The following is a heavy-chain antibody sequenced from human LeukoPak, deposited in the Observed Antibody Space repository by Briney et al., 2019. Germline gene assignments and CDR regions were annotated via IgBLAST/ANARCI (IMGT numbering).Heavy chain of an antibody. CDR2: ISGSGGST. J-gene: IGHJ4*02. CDR3: ARDLGYCSGGSCYDYFDY. Sequence: GGSLRLSCAASGFTFSSYAMSWVRQAPGKGLEWVSAISGSGGSTYYADSVKGRFTISRDNSKNTLYLQMNSLRAEDTAVYYCARDLGYCSGGSCYDYFDYWGQGTLVTVSS. CDR1: GFTFSSYA. D-gene: IGHD2-15*01. V-gene: IGHV3-23*01.